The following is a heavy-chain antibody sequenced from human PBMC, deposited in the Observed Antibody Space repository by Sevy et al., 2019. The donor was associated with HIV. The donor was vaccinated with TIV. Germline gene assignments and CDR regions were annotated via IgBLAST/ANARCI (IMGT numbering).Heavy chain of an antibody. V-gene: IGHV3-30*02. CDR1: GFTFSSYG. D-gene: IGHD3-22*01. J-gene: IGHJ4*02. CDR3: AKLMTYYYDSSGYSYYFDY. CDR2: IRYDGSNK. Sequence: GGSLRLSCAASGFTFSSYGMHWVRQAPGKGLEWVAFIRYDGSNKYYADSVKGRFTISRDNSENTLYLQMNSLRAEDTAVYYCAKLMTYYYDSSGYSYYFDYWGQGTLVTVSS.